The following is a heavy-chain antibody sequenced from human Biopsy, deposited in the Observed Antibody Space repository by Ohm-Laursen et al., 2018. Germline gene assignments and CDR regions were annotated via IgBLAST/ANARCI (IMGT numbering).Heavy chain of an antibody. Sequence: SVKASCKISGGTFSDYAISWLRQAPGQGLEWMGGIIPLFGPTNYAQKFQGRVTITADKSTSTAYMDLSSLRSEDTAVYYCARDTKWLASGPIDYWGQGALATVSS. CDR1: GGTFSDYA. V-gene: IGHV1-69*06. J-gene: IGHJ4*02. CDR3: ARDTKWLASGPIDY. CDR2: IIPLFGPT. D-gene: IGHD3-22*01.